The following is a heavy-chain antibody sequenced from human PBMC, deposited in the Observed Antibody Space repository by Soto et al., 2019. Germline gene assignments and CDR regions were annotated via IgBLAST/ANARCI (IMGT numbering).Heavy chain of an antibody. J-gene: IGHJ4*01. CDR2: IHYSGST. D-gene: IGHD3-10*01. V-gene: IGHV4-31*03. CDR3: ARVRGSGSYAAYYFDS. Sequence: PSLTCTVSGGSISNGGYYWNLVRQHPGKGLEWIGYIHYSGSTWYNPSLESRVTISVDTSKDQFSLKLRSVTAADTAVYYCARVRGSGSYAAYYFDSWGQGTLVTVSS. CDR1: GGSISNGGYY.